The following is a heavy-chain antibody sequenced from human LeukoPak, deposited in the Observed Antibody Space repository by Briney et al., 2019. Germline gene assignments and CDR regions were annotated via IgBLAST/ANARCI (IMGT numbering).Heavy chain of an antibody. CDR3: ARDLRAGYYYDSSGHRDAFDI. V-gene: IGHV3-11*04. CDR1: GFTFSDYY. D-gene: IGHD3-22*01. Sequence: GGSLRLSCAASGFTFSDYYMSWIRQAPGKGLEWVSYISSSGSTIYYADSVKGRFTISRDNAKNSLYLQMNSLRAEDTAMYYCARDLRAGYYYDSSGHRDAFDIWGQGTMVTVSS. CDR2: ISSSGSTI. J-gene: IGHJ3*02.